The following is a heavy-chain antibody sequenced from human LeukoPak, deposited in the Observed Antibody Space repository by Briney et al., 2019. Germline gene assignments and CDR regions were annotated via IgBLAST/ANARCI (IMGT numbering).Heavy chain of an antibody. J-gene: IGHJ6*03. CDR3: ARATRCGGDCYSSYYYYMDV. CDR1: GGSISSYY. D-gene: IGHD2-21*02. Sequence: PSETLSPTCTVSGGSISSYYWSWIRQPPGKGLEWIGYVYYSGSTNYNPSLKSRVTISVDTSKNQFSLKLSSVTAADTAVYYCARATRCGGDCYSSYYYYMDVWGKGTTVTVSS. V-gene: IGHV4-59*01. CDR2: VYYSGST.